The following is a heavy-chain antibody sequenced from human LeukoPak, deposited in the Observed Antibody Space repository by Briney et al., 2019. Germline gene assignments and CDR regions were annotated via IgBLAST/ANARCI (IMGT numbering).Heavy chain of an antibody. Sequence: SETLSLTCTVSGGSISSSSYYWGWIRQPPGKGLEWIGSIYYSGSTYYNPSLKSRVTISIDTSKNQFSLKLSSVTAADTAVYYCARVLSSSGYYAPFDYWGQGTLVTVSS. CDR2: IYYSGST. CDR1: GGSISSSSYY. CDR3: ARVLSSSGYYAPFDY. D-gene: IGHD3-22*01. V-gene: IGHV4-39*07. J-gene: IGHJ4*02.